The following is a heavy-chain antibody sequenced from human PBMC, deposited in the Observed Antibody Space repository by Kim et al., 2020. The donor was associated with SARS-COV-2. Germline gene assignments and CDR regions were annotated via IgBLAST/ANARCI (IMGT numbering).Heavy chain of an antibody. CDR1: GGSFSGYY. J-gene: IGHJ2*01. Sequence: SETLSLTCAVYGGSFSGYYWSWIRQPPGKGLEWIGEINHSGSTNYNPSLKSRVTISVDTSKNQFSLKLSSVTAADTAVYYCARGPSSSSRRRYFDLWGRGTLVTVSS. V-gene: IGHV4-34*01. CDR3: ARGPSSSSRRRYFDL. D-gene: IGHD6-13*01. CDR2: INHSGST.